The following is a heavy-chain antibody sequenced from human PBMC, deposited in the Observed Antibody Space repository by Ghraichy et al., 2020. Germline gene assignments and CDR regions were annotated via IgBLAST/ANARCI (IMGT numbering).Heavy chain of an antibody. D-gene: IGHD3-3*01. CDR2: IIPIFGTA. J-gene: IGHJ4*02. V-gene: IGHV1-69*06. CDR3: ARGSAHYDFWSGPGYYFDY. CDR1: GGTFSSYA. Sequence: SVKVSCKASGGTFSSYAISWVRQAPGQGLEWMGGIIPIFGTANYAQKFQGRVTITADKSTSTAYMELSSLRSEDTAVYYCARGSAHYDFWSGPGYYFDYWGQGTLVTISS.